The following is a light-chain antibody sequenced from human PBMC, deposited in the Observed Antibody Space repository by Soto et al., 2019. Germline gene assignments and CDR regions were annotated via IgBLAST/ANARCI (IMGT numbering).Light chain of an antibody. CDR3: QHYVNWPLT. CDR2: DTS. CDR1: QGIGDT. V-gene: IGKV3-15*01. J-gene: IGKJ4*01. Sequence: EIVMTQSPATLSVFPGGRATLSCSASQGIGDTLAWYQQKPGQTPRLLIYDTSIRATGVPARFSGSRSGAEFTLTISSLQSEDFAVYYCQHYVNWPLTFGGGTKVDIK.